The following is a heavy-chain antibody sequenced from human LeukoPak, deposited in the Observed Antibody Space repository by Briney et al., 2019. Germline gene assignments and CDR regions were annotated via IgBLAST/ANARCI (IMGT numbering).Heavy chain of an antibody. D-gene: IGHD6-19*01. CDR3: AKDSSSGWEGYFDY. V-gene: IGHV3-9*01. Sequence: PGLSLRLSYAGSGFTFDDYAIHWVQQAPAKDLEWVSGIGWNSGSIGYADSVKGRFTISRDNDKNSLYLQMNSLRAEDTDLYFCAKDSSSGWEGYFDYWGQGTLGTVS. J-gene: IGHJ4*02. CDR1: GFTFDDYA. CDR2: IGWNSGSI.